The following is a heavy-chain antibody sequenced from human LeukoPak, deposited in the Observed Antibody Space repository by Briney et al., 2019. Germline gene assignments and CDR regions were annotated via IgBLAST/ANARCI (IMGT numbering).Heavy chain of an antibody. V-gene: IGHV3-48*04. CDR3: AQTYYYDSSGPEGFDP. CDR2: ISRSSDTI. CDR1: GFTLSDYS. J-gene: IGHJ5*02. Sequence: PGGSLRLSCAASGFTLSDYSMNWVRQAPGKGLKWVSYISRSSDTIYYADSVKGRFTISRDNAKNSLYLQMNSLRAEDTAVYYCAQTYYYDSSGPEGFDPWGQGTLVTVSS. D-gene: IGHD3-22*01.